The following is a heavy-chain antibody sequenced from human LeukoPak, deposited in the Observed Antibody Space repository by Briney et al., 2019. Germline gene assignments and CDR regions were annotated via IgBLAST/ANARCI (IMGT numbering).Heavy chain of an antibody. V-gene: IGHV1-2*02. CDR2: INPNSGGT. D-gene: IGHD3-22*01. J-gene: IGHJ6*02. Sequence: ASVKVSCKASGYTFTGYYMHWVRQAPGQGLEWMGWINPNSGGTNYAQKFQGRVTMTRDTSISTAYMELSRLRSDDTAVYYCARVVTRYYYYYGMDVWGQGTTVTVSS. CDR3: ARVVTRYYYYYGMDV. CDR1: GYTFTGYY.